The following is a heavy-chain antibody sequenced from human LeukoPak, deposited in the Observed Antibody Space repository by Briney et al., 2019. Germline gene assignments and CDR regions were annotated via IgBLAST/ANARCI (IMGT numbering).Heavy chain of an antibody. Sequence: SETLSLTCIVSGGSISSNDYYWGWIRQPPGKGLEWIGSIYYSGSTYYNPSLKSRVTISVDTSKNQFSLKLTSLTAADTAVYYCAGHWDSGGYYRFDYWGQGTLVTVSS. CDR2: IYYSGST. J-gene: IGHJ4*02. CDR3: AGHWDSGGYYRFDY. CDR1: GGSISSNDYY. V-gene: IGHV4-39*01. D-gene: IGHD3-22*01.